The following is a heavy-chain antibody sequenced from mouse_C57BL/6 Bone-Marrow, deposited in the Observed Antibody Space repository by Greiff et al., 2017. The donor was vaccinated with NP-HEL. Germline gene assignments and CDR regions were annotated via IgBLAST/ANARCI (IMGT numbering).Heavy chain of an antibody. J-gene: IGHJ3*01. CDR1: GYTFTDYN. V-gene: IGHV1-22*01. CDR3: ARLCYYDAWFAY. CDR2: INPNNGGT. D-gene: IGHD2-4*01. Sequence: EVQLQQSGPELVKPGASVKMSCKASGYTFTDYNMHWVKQSHGKSLEWIGYINPNNGGTSYNQKFKGKATLTVNKSSSTAYMELRSLTSEDSAVYYCARLCYYDAWFAYWGQGTLVTVSA.